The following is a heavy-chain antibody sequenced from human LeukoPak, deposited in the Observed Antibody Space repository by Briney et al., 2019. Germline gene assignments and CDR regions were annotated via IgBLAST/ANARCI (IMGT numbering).Heavy chain of an antibody. CDR3: ARSENFDFWSGYPNYYYSMDV. D-gene: IGHD3-3*01. V-gene: IGHV1-8*01. J-gene: IGHJ6*02. CDR1: GYTFTSYD. CDR2: MNPNSGNT. Sequence: ASVKVSCKASGYTFTSYDINWVRQATGQGLEWMGWMNPNSGNTGYAQKFQGRVTMTRNTSISTAYMELSSLRSEDTAVYYCARSENFDFWSGYPNYYYSMDVWGQGTTVTVSS.